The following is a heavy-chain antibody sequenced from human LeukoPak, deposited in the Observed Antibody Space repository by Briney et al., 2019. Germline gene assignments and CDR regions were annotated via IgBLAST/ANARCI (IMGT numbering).Heavy chain of an antibody. J-gene: IGHJ4*02. CDR3: ARDRPSYGGPPDY. CDR2: ISSNGGST. D-gene: IGHD4-23*01. V-gene: IGHV3-64*01. Sequence: GGSLRLSCAASGFTFSSYAMHWVRQAPGKGLEYVSAISSNGGSTYYANSVKGRFTISRDNSKNTLYLQMGSLRAEDMAVYYCARDRPSYGGPPDYWGQGTLVTVSS. CDR1: GFTFSSYA.